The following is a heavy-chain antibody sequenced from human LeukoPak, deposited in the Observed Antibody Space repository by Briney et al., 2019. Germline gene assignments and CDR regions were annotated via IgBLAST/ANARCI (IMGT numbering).Heavy chain of an antibody. V-gene: IGHV1-2*02. CDR2: INPNSGGT. J-gene: IGHJ3*02. CDR3: ARPRSPVARVEDAFDI. D-gene: IGHD6-6*01. Sequence: ASVKVSCKASGYTFTGYYMHWVRQAPGQGLEWMGWINPNSGGTNYAQKFQGRVTMTRDTSISTAYMELSRLRSDDTAVYYCARPRSPVARVEDAFDIWGQGTMVTVSS. CDR1: GYTFTGYY.